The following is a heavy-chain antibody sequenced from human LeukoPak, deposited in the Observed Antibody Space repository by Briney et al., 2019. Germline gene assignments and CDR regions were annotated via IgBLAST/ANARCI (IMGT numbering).Heavy chain of an antibody. J-gene: IGHJ4*02. CDR2: ISSSSSYI. V-gene: IGHV3-21*01. D-gene: IGHD1-7*01. CDR1: GFTFSSYS. CDR3: ARDQGPGTTSYFDY. Sequence: GSLRLSCSASGFTFSSYSINLVRQAPGKGLEGVSSISSSSSYIYYADSVKGRFTISRDNAKNSLYLQMNSLRAEDTAVYYCARDQGPGTTSYFDYWGQGTLVTVSS.